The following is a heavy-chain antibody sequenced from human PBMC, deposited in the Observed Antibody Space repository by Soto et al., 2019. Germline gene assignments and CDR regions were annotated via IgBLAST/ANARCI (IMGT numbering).Heavy chain of an antibody. J-gene: IGHJ6*02. V-gene: IGHV3-33*01. D-gene: IGHD1-1*01. CDR1: GFTFSSYG. CDR3: ARDQLALSSYYYGMDV. Sequence: GGSLRLSCAASGFTFSSYGMHWVRQAPGKGLEWVAVIWYDGSNKYYADSVKGRLTISRDNSKNTLYLQMNSLRAEDTAVYYCARDQLALSSYYYGMDVWGQGXTVTVSS. CDR2: IWYDGSNK.